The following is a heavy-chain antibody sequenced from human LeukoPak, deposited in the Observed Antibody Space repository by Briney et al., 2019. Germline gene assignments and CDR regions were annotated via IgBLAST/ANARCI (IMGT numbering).Heavy chain of an antibody. D-gene: IGHD6-13*01. CDR2: IIPIFGTA. CDR1: GGTFSSYA. J-gene: IGHJ4*02. CDR3: ARVRICSSSCFAEAKYYFDY. V-gene: IGHV1-69*13. Sequence: SVTVSCKASGGTFSSYAISWVRQAPGQGLEWMGGIIPIFGTANYAQKFQGRVTITADESTSTADMELSSLRSEDTAVYYRARVRICSSSCFAEAKYYFDYWGQGTLVTVSS.